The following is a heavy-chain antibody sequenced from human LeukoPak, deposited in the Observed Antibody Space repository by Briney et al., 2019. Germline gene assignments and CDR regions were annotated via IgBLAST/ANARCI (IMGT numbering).Heavy chain of an antibody. CDR2: ISGSGGGT. D-gene: IGHD3-16*01. CDR1: GVTFSSYV. V-gene: IGHV3-23*01. J-gene: IGHJ6*02. Sequence: GGSLRLSCEASGVTFSSYVMSWVRQAPGKGPEWVSGISGSGGGTYYADSVKGRFTISRDNSKNTVYLQLNSLRAEDTAVYYCAKDRRMMSAYYGMDVWGQGTTVIVSS. CDR3: AKDRRMMSAYYGMDV.